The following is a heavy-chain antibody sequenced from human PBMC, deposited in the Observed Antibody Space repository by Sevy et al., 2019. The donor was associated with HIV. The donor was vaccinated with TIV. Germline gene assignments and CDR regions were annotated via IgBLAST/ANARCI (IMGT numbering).Heavy chain of an antibody. Sequence: SETLSLTCTVSGGSISSSSYYWGWNRQPPGKGLEWIGSIYYSGSTYYNPSLKSRVTISVDTSKNQFSLKLSSVTAADTAVYYCARLAAPYGDYVDYWGQGTLVTVSS. CDR2: IYYSGST. D-gene: IGHD4-17*01. V-gene: IGHV4-39*01. J-gene: IGHJ4*02. CDR1: GGSISSSSYY. CDR3: ARLAAPYGDYVDY.